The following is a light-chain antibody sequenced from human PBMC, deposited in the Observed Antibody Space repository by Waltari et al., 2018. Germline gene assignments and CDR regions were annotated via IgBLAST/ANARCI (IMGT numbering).Light chain of an antibody. CDR1: SSDVGSHNI. J-gene: IGLJ2*01. CDR2: EDT. V-gene: IGLV2-23*01. Sequence: QSALTQPASVSGSPGQSITISCTGTSSDVGSHNIVSWYQHHPGKAPKLMIYEDTKRPSGVSNRFSGSKSGNTASLTISGLQAEDEADYYCCSYAGGTASILLGGGTKLTVL. CDR3: CSYAGGTASIL.